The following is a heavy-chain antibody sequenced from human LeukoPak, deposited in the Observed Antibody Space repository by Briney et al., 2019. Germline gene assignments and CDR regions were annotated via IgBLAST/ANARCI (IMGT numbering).Heavy chain of an antibody. D-gene: IGHD3-9*01. V-gene: IGHV4-34*01. CDR2: INHSGST. CDR3: ARGRRGLRYFDWLAGSYFDY. CDR1: GGSFSGYY. Sequence: SETLSLTCAVYGGSFSGYYWSWIRQPPGKGLEWIGEINHSGSTNYNPSLKSRATISVDTSKNQFSLKLSSVTAADTAVYYCARGRRGLRYFDWLAGSYFDYWGQGTLVTVSS. J-gene: IGHJ4*02.